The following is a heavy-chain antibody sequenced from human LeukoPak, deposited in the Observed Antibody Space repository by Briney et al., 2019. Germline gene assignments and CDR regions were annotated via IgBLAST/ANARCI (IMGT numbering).Heavy chain of an antibody. J-gene: IGHJ4*02. CDR1: GGPISSYY. D-gene: IGHD3-3*01. Sequence: PSETLSLTCAVSGGPISSYYWSWIRQPAGKGLEWIGRIYTSGSTNYNPSLKSRVTMSVDTSKNQFSLKLSSVTAADTAVYYCAREVTIFGVVNYFDYWGQGTLVTVSS. CDR3: AREVTIFGVVNYFDY. V-gene: IGHV4-4*07. CDR2: IYTSGST.